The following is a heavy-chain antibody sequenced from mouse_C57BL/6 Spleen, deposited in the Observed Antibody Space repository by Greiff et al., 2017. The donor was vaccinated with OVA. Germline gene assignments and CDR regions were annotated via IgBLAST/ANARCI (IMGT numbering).Heavy chain of an antibody. CDR2: INPNNGGT. Sequence: EVKLVESGPELVKPGASVKMSCKASGYTFTDYNMHWVKQSHGKSLEWIGYINPNNGGTSYNQKFKGKATLTVNKSSSTAYMELRSLTSEDSAVYYCARFTTVVAKGYYFDYWGQGTTLTVSS. J-gene: IGHJ2*01. CDR1: GYTFTDYN. V-gene: IGHV1-22*01. CDR3: ARFTTVVAKGYYFDY. D-gene: IGHD1-1*01.